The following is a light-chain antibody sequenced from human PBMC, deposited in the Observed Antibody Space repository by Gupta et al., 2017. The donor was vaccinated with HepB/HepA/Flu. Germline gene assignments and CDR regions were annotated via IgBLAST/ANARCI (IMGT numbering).Light chain of an antibody. J-gene: IGLJ1*01. CDR1: SSNVGRDN. CDR3: AAWDNSLSAYV. CDR2: TDY. V-gene: IGLV1-47*02. Sequence: QSVLTPPPSASGTPGQRLTISCSGSSSNVGRDNVYCYQQLPGTVPKLLIYTDYQRPSGVPDLFSGSKSGTSASLAISGLRSEDEADYYCAAWDNSLSAYVFGTGTWVTVL.